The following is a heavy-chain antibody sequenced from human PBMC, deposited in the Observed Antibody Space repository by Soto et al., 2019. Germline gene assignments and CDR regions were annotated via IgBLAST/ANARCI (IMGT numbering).Heavy chain of an antibody. CDR1: GFTFSSYG. Sequence: QVQLVESWGGVVQPGRSLRLSCAASGFTFSSYGMHWVRQAPGKGLEWVAVIWYDGSNKYYADSVKGRFTISRDNSKNTLYLQMNSLRAEDTAVYYCARGGYSSSWYIDNWFDPWGQGTLVTVSS. D-gene: IGHD6-13*01. J-gene: IGHJ5*02. CDR3: ARGGYSSSWYIDNWFDP. CDR2: IWYDGSNK. V-gene: IGHV3-33*01.